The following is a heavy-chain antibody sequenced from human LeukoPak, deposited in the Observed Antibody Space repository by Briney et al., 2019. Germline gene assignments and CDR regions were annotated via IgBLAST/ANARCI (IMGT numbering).Heavy chain of an antibody. CDR3: AKDATKGPSWDGLD. V-gene: IGHV3-23*01. CDR1: GFIFSNYV. J-gene: IGHJ4*02. D-gene: IGHD1-1*01. CDR2: ISGSGGST. Sequence: GGSLRLSCEASGFIFSNYVLSWVRQAPGKGLEWVSAISGSGGSTYYADSVKGRFTISRDNSKNTLYLQMNSLRAEDTAVYYCAKDATKGPSWDGLDWGQGTLVTVSS.